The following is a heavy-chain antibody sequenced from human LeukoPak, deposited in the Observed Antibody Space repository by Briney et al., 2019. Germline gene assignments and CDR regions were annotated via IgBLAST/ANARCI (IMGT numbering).Heavy chain of an antibody. J-gene: IGHJ3*02. V-gene: IGHV3-21*04. D-gene: IGHD3-3*01. CDR1: GFDFGTYS. CDR3: ANALDDFWSGYLSAFDI. CDR2: FTSRSRNI. Sequence: GGSLRLSCEVSGFDFGTYSMNWVRQAPGKGLEWLSSFTSRSRNIYYADSVKGRFTISRDNSKNTLYLQMNSLRAEDTAVYYCANALDDFWSGYLSAFDIWGQGTMVTVSS.